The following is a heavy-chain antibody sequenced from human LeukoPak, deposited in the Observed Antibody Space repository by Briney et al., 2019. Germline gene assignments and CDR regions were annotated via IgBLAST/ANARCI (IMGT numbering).Heavy chain of an antibody. Sequence: GASVKVSCKASGYTFTGYYMHWVRQAPGQGLEWMGWINPNSGGTKFAQRFQGRVTMTRDTSISTAYMELSKLSSDDTAVYYCARAPLGLANDYWGQGTLVTVSS. CDR3: ARAPLGLANDY. D-gene: IGHD6-19*01. V-gene: IGHV1-2*02. CDR2: INPNSGGT. J-gene: IGHJ4*02. CDR1: GYTFTGYY.